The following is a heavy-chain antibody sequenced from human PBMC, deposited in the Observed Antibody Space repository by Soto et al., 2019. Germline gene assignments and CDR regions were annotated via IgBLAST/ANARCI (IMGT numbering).Heavy chain of an antibody. J-gene: IGHJ4*02. V-gene: IGHV1-69*04. CDR3: ATSYGSGYRAFDY. Sequence: QVQLVQSGAEVKRPGSSVKVSCKASGDTFSFYSINWVRQAPGLGLEWMGRVNPILSMSNYAQRFQGRVTMTAEKSTSIAYMELSGLRSEDTAMYYCATSYGSGYRAFDYWGQGALVTVSS. D-gene: IGHD3-10*01. CDR2: VNPILSMS. CDR1: GDTFSFYS.